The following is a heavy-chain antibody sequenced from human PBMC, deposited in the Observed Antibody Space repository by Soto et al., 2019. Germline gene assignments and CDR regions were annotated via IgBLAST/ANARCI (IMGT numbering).Heavy chain of an antibody. CDR3: AHRRGYSGYDDVGWFDP. CDR2: IYWDDDK. J-gene: IGHJ5*02. Sequence: QITLKESGPTLVNPTQTLTLTCTFSGFSLSTSGVGVGWIRQPPGKALEWLALIYWDDDKRYSPSLKSRLTITKDTSKNQVVLTMTNMDPVDTATYYCAHRRGYSGYDDVGWFDPWGQGTLVTVSS. CDR1: GFSLSTSGVG. D-gene: IGHD5-12*01. V-gene: IGHV2-5*02.